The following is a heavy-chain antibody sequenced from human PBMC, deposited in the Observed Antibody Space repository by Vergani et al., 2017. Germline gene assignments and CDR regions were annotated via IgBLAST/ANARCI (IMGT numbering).Heavy chain of an antibody. J-gene: IGHJ6*02. Sequence: QVQLQESGPGLVKPSETLSLTCTVSGGSVSSGSYYWSWIRQPPGKGLEWIGYIYYSGSTNYNPALKSRVTISVDTSKNQVSLKLSSVTAADTAVYYCARETGYCSSTSCYVHGMDVWGQGTTVTVSS. D-gene: IGHD2-2*01. CDR2: IYYSGST. V-gene: IGHV4-61*01. CDR1: GGSVSSGSYY. CDR3: ARETGYCSSTSCYVHGMDV.